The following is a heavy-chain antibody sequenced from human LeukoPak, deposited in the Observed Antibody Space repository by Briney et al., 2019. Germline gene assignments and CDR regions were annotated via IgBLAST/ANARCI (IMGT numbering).Heavy chain of an antibody. V-gene: IGHV3-48*01. CDR1: GFTFSSYS. CDR3: ARDRDSSGYYGFDY. D-gene: IGHD3-22*01. CDR2: ISSSSSTI. Sequence: GGSLRLSCAASGFTFSSYSMNWVRQARGKGLEGVSYISSSSSTIYYADSVKGRFTISRDNAKNSLYLQMNSLRAEDTAVYYCARDRDSSGYYGFDYWGQGTLVTVSS. J-gene: IGHJ4*02.